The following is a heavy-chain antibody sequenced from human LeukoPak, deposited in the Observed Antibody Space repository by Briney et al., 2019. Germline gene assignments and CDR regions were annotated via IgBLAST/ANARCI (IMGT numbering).Heavy chain of an antibody. CDR2: IDHTGTT. CDR1: GYSISSIYY. J-gene: IGHJ4*02. D-gene: IGHD1-26*01. Sequence: SETLTLTCAVSGYSISSIYYWGWIRRPPGKGLEWIGTIDHTGTTYYSPSLKSRVTMSVDTSKNQFSLNLNSVTAADTAFYYCARNGGYGKFDYWGQGTLVTVSS. V-gene: IGHV4-38-2*01. CDR3: ARNGGYGKFDY.